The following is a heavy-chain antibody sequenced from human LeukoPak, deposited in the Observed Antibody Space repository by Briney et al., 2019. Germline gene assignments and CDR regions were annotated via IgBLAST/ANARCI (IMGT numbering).Heavy chain of an antibody. CDR2: INLDVSER. D-gene: IGHD6-13*01. V-gene: IGHV3-7*01. J-gene: IGHJ4*02. CDR1: GFTFNGHS. CDR3: GRVIAGAIDY. Sequence: GSLRLSCAASGFTFNGHSMTWVRQAPGKGLEGVVNINLDVSERFYVDFVKGRFTISRDNDDNSMYLQMNSLRAEDTAVYYCGRVIAGAIDYWGQGTLVTVSS.